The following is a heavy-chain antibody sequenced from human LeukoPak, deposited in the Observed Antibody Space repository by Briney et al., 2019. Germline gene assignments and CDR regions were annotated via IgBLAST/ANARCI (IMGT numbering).Heavy chain of an antibody. CDR2: IYSGGST. Sequence: GGSLRLSCAASGFTVSSNYMSWVRQAPGKGLEWVSVIYSGGSTYYADSVKGRFTISRDNSKNTLYLQMNSLRAEDTAVYYCARVPKHDYGEDPDDYWGQGPLVTVSS. V-gene: IGHV3-66*01. J-gene: IGHJ4*02. D-gene: IGHD4-17*01. CDR1: GFTVSSNY. CDR3: ARVPKHDYGEDPDDY.